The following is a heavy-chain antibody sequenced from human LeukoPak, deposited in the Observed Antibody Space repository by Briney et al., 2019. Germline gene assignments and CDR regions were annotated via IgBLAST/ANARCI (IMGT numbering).Heavy chain of an antibody. Sequence: ASVKVSCKASGNTFTRYYFHWVRQAPGQGLEWMGLINPSSGSTGYAQKFQGRVTITRGTSTSTVYMELSSLRSDDTAVYYCARDGYDRSGYYRFGAFDIWGQGTMVTVSS. V-gene: IGHV1-46*01. D-gene: IGHD3-22*01. J-gene: IGHJ3*02. CDR1: GNTFTRYY. CDR3: ARDGYDRSGYYRFGAFDI. CDR2: INPSSGST.